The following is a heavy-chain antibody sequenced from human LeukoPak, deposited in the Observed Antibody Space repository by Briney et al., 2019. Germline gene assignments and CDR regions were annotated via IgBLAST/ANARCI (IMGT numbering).Heavy chain of an antibody. V-gene: IGHV4-59*01. CDR2: IYYSGST. J-gene: IGHJ6*03. CDR1: GGSISSYY. CDR3: ARLGLRYYYYYYMDV. D-gene: IGHD4-17*01. Sequence: SETLSLTCTVSGGSISSYYWSWIRQPPGKGLEWNGYIYYSGSTNYNPSLKSRVTISVDTSKNQFSLKLSSVTAADTAVYYCARLGLRYYYYYYMDVRGKGTTVTVSS.